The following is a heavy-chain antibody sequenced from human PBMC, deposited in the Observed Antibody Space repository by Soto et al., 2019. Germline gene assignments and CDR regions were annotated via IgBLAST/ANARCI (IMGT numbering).Heavy chain of an antibody. CDR3: VKARYSSNRGYFDY. D-gene: IGHD1-1*01. CDR1: GFTFSSDA. Sequence: EVQLLESGGGFVQPGGSLRLSCAASGFTFSSDAMSWVRQAPGRGLEWVSSLDGSGSHTFHADSVKGRFTISRDNSKNTVYLQMNSLRAEDTAVYYCVKARYSSNRGYFDYWGQGTVVTVSS. J-gene: IGHJ4*02. V-gene: IGHV3-23*01. CDR2: LDGSGSHT.